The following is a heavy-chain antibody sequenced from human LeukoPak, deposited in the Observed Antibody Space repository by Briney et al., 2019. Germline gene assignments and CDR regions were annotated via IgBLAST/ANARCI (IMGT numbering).Heavy chain of an antibody. Sequence: SETLSLTCTVSGGSVSDYYWSWIRQSPGKGLEWIGYIYYTGTSYNPSLKSRVTISADTSKNQFSLNLSSVTAADTAVYYCAKVGEYSSSSWGDYWGQGTLVTVSS. D-gene: IGHD6-6*01. CDR1: GGSVSDYY. CDR3: AKVGEYSSSSWGDY. V-gene: IGHV4-59*02. CDR2: IYYTGT. J-gene: IGHJ4*02.